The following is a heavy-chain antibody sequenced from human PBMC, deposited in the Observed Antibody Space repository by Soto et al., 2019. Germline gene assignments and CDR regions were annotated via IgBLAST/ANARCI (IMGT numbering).Heavy chain of an antibody. CDR1: GGSISRYY. D-gene: IGHD3-10*01. CDR2: IYYSGST. V-gene: IGHV4-59*08. J-gene: IGHJ5*01. CDR3: ARQGWVGAGKLPHKGDGSGSRSGDFDS. Sequence: PSETLSLTCTGSGGSISRYYWSCIRQPPGKGLEWIGDIYYSGSTNYNPSLKSRVTISVDKSKNQFSLKLSSVTAADTAVYYCARQGWVGAGKLPHKGDGSGSRSGDFDSWGRGTLVTVSS.